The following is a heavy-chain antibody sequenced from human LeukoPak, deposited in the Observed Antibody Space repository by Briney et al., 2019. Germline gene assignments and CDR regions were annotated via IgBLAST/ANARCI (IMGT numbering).Heavy chain of an antibody. CDR1: GGSISSYY. CDR2: IYNSGST. V-gene: IGHV4-4*07. CDR3: ARGTYTSHDY. Sequence: MASETLSLTCTVSGGSISSYYWSWIRQPAGKGLEWIGRIYNSGSTNYNPSLKSRVTMSVDTSKNQFSLKLSSVTAADTAVYYCARGTYTSHDYWGQGTLVTVSS. D-gene: IGHD2-2*02. J-gene: IGHJ4*02.